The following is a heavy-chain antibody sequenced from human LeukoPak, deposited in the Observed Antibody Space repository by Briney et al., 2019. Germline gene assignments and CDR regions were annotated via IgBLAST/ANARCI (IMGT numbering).Heavy chain of an antibody. D-gene: IGHD2/OR15-2a*01. CDR2: ISGSGGST. CDR1: GVTFSSYA. V-gene: IGHV3-23*01. Sequence: GGSLRLSCAASGVTFSSYAMSWVREAPGKGVEWGSAISGSGGSTYYADSVKGRFTISRDNSKNTLYLQMNSLRAEDTAVYYCAKDISFGYWGQGTLVTVSS. CDR3: AKDISFGY. J-gene: IGHJ4*02.